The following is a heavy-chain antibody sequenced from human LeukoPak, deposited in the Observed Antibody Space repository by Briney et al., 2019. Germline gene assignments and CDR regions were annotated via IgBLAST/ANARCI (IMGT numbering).Heavy chain of an antibody. D-gene: IGHD6-13*01. CDR3: ARDIAAAGTVSDY. Sequence: GGSLRLSCAASGFTVSSNYMSWVRQAPGKGLEWVSVIYSGGSTYYADSVKGRFTIARDNSKNTLYLQMNSLRAEDTAVYYCARDIAAAGTVSDYWGQGTLVTVSS. CDR1: GFTVSSNY. CDR2: IYSGGST. J-gene: IGHJ4*02. V-gene: IGHV3-53*01.